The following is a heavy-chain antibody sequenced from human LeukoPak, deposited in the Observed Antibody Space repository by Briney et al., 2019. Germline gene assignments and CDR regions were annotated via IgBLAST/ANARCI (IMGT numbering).Heavy chain of an antibody. CDR1: GGSFSGYY. V-gene: IGHV4-34*01. CDR2: INHSGST. D-gene: IGHD3-10*01. J-gene: IGHJ5*02. Sequence: PSETLSLTCAVYGGSFSGYYWSWIRQPPGKGLEWIGEINHSGSTNYNPSLKSRVTISVDTSKNQFSLKLSSVTAADTAVYYCARPVPYYYGSGSYSGSWFDPWGQGTLVTVSS. CDR3: ARPVPYYYGSGSYSGSWFDP.